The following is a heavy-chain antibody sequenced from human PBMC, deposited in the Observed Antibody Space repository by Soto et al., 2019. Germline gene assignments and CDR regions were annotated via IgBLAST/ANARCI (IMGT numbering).Heavy chain of an antibody. CDR3: ARSFDYDILPGYTADY. CDR1: GYTFTSYG. J-gene: IGHJ4*02. CDR2: ISAYNGNT. V-gene: IGHV1-18*01. Sequence: QVQLVQSGAEVKKPGASVKVSCKASGYTFTSYGISWVRQAPGQGLEWMGWISAYNGNTNYAQKLQGRVTMTTDASTSTAYMELRSLRSDDTAVYYCARSFDYDILPGYTADYWGQGTLVTVSS. D-gene: IGHD3-9*01.